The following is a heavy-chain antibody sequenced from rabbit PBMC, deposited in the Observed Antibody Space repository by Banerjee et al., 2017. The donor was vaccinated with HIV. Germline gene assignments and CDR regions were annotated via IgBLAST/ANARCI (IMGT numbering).Heavy chain of an antibody. CDR2: IYAGSSGNT. Sequence: QEQLVESGGDLVKPGASLTLTCTASGFDFSSYWMSWVRQAPGKGLEWIACIYAGSSGNTVYASWAKGRFTISKTSSTTVTLQMTSLTAADTATYFCARDLAGVIGWNFNLWGPGTLVTVS. CDR3: ARDLAGVIGWNFNL. J-gene: IGHJ4*01. CDR1: GFDFSSYW. D-gene: IGHD4-1*01. V-gene: IGHV1S45*01.